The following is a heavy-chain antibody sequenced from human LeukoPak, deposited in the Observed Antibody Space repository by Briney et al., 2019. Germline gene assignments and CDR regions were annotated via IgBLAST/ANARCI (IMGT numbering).Heavy chain of an antibody. J-gene: IGHJ4*02. Sequence: SETLSLTCTVSGGSINRSYYYWGWIRQPPGKGLEWIGSIYYSGNTYYNPSLKSRVTISVDTSKNQFSLKLSSVTAADAAVYYCARLMTTVTSEYWGQGTLVTVSS. CDR3: ARLMTTVTSEY. D-gene: IGHD4-17*01. V-gene: IGHV4-39*01. CDR2: IYYSGNT. CDR1: GGSINRSYYY.